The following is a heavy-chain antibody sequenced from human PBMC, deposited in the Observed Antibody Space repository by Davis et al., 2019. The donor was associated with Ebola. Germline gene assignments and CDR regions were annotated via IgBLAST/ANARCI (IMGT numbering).Heavy chain of an antibody. D-gene: IGHD6-6*01. Sequence: GKSLNIPCAASVSIFSSYGLHWVRQAPGKGLEWVAVIWYDGSNKYYADSVKGRFTISRDNSKNTLYLQMNRRRAEDTAVYYCATFAYSSSSLDYWGQGTLVTVSS. J-gene: IGHJ4*02. CDR2: IWYDGSNK. V-gene: IGHV3-33*08. CDR1: VSIFSSYG. CDR3: ATFAYSSSSLDY.